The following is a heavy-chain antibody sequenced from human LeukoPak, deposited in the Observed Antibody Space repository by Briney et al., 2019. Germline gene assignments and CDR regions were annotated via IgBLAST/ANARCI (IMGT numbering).Heavy chain of an antibody. Sequence: SETLSLTCTVSGGSISSYYWSWIRQPPGKGLEWIGYIYYSGSTNYNPSLKSRVTISVDTSKNQFSLKLSSVTAADTAVYYCARHYYGSGSYKYYFDYWGQGTLVTVSS. CDR2: IYYSGST. CDR1: GGSISSYY. J-gene: IGHJ4*02. D-gene: IGHD3-10*01. V-gene: IGHV4-59*08. CDR3: ARHYYGSGSYKYYFDY.